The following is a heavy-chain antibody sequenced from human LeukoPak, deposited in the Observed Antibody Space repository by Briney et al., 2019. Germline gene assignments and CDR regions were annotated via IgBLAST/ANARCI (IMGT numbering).Heavy chain of an antibody. J-gene: IGHJ4*02. CDR3: TRAGGRYSYEH. Sequence: GRSLRLSCAASGFTFSNYWMHWVRQAPGKGLVWVSRINTDGSTTTYADSVKGRFTISRDNDKNMLYLQMNSLRAEDTAVYYCTRAGGRYSYEHWGQGTLVTVSS. CDR2: INTDGSTT. D-gene: IGHD5-18*01. CDR1: GFTFSNYW. V-gene: IGHV3-74*01.